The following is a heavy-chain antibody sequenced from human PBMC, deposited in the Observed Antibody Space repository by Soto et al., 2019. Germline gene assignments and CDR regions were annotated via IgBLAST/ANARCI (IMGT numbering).Heavy chain of an antibody. J-gene: IGHJ4*02. CDR1: GFTFSNHW. Sequence: EVQLVESGGGLVQPGWSLRLSCAASGFTFSNHWMHWVRQAPGKGLEWVSRINSDGGTTPYADSVKARFTICRHNAKNTLYLQLNSLRAEDTALYYCARGYSTGPDYWGQGTLVTVSS. V-gene: IGHV3-74*01. CDR3: ARGYSTGPDY. D-gene: IGHD6-19*01. CDR2: INSDGGTT.